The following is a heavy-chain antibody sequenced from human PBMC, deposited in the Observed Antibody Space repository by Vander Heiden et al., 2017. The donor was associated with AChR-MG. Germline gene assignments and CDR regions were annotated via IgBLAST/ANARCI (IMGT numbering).Heavy chain of an antibody. CDR1: GFPFSSYA. D-gene: IGHD3-16*01. Sequence: QVQLVESGGGVVQPGRSLRLSCAASGFPFSSYAMHWVRQAPGKGLEWVAVISYDGSNKYYADSVKGRFTISRDNSKNTLYLQMNSLRAEDTAVYYCASYDYIWGTTRQGGAFDIWGQGTMVTVSS. CDR3: ASYDYIWGTTRQGGAFDI. CDR2: ISYDGSNK. V-gene: IGHV3-30-3*01. J-gene: IGHJ3*02.